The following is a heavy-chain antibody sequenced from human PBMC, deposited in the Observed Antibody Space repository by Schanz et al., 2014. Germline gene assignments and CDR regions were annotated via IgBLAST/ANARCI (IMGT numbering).Heavy chain of an antibody. CDR3: ARGYSSSMDV. Sequence: QVQLVESGGGVAQPGRSLRLSCAASGFTFSSYGMHWVRQAPGKGLEWVAVILYDGSNKYYADSVKGRFTISRDNSKNSVSLQMKSLRVEDTAVYYCARGYSSSMDVWGQGTTVTVSS. D-gene: IGHD6-6*01. CDR2: ILYDGSNK. J-gene: IGHJ6*02. V-gene: IGHV3-30*03. CDR1: GFTFSSYG.